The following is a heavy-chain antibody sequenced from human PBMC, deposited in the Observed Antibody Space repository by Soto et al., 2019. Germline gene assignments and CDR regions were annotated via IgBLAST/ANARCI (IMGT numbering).Heavy chain of an antibody. CDR3: ATYGAFAKYYFDY. V-gene: IGHV4-30-2*06. D-gene: IGHD2-8*01. CDR2: IYPSGTT. CDR1: GGSITMRGFS. J-gene: IGHJ4*02. Sequence: PSETLSLTCAVSGGSITMRGFSWNWIRQSPGKGLEWIGCIYPSGTTFYNPSLNSRVTISLDMSTNQFSLRLNSVTAADTAVYYCATYGAFAKYYFDYWGRGALVTVSS.